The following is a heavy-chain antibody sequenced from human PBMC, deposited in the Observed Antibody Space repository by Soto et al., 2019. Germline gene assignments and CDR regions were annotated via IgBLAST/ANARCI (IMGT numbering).Heavy chain of an antibody. Sequence: LTCTVSGGSISSYYWSWIRQPPGKGLEWIGYIYSSGTTNYNPSLKTRVTISVDTSKNQFSLKLSSVTAADTAVYFCSSARGGYYYDSSAVYYIDYWGQGTLVTVSS. V-gene: IGHV4-59*01. CDR2: IYSSGTT. CDR1: GGSISSYY. J-gene: IGHJ4*02. CDR3: SSARGGYYYDSSAVYYIDY. D-gene: IGHD3-22*01.